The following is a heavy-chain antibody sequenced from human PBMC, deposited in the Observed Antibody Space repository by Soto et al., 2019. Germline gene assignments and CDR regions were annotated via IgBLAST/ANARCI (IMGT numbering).Heavy chain of an antibody. J-gene: IGHJ4*02. CDR2: ITGSGGST. CDR3: AKDYYYGSGNSAGTTFDY. V-gene: IGHV3-23*01. CDR1: GFTFNSYA. Sequence: PGGSLRLSCAASGFTFNSYAMSWVRQAPGRGLEWVSTITGSGGSTYYADSVKGRFTISRDNSKNALYLQMNSLRAEDTAVYYCAKDYYYGSGNSAGTTFDYWGQGTLVTVSS. D-gene: IGHD3-10*01.